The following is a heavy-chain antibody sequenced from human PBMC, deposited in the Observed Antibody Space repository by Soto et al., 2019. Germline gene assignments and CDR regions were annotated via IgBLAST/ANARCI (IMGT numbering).Heavy chain of an antibody. V-gene: IGHV4-34*01. J-gene: IGHJ5*02. CDR2: IDPSGST. CDR1: GGSFSGSY. D-gene: IGHD3-16*01. CDR3: ARGLYGGGAS. Sequence: QVRLQQWGAGLLKPSETLSLTCGVYGGSFSGSYWSWIRQPPGEGLEWIGEIDPSGSTNYSPSLKSRATISADTSKNQYYLKLTSVIAADTAVYSCARGLYGGGASWGQGTLVTVSS.